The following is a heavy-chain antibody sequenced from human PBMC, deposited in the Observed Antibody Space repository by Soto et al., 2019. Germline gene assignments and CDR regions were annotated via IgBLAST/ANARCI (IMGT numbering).Heavy chain of an antibody. CDR2: IYYSGST. J-gene: IGHJ4*02. CDR3: ASGAGPAADY. V-gene: IGHV4-39*01. D-gene: IGHD2-2*01. CDR1: GGSISSSSYY. Sequence: SETLSLTCTVSGGSISSSSYYWGWIRQPPGKGLEWIGSIYYSGSTYYNPSLKSRVTISVDTSKNQFSLKLSSVTAADTAVYYCASGAGPAADYWGQGTLVTVSS.